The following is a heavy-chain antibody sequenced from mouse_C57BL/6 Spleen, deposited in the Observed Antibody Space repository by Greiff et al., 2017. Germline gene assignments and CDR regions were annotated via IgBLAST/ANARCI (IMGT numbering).Heavy chain of an antibody. J-gene: IGHJ2*01. CDR1: GYTFTDYE. V-gene: IGHV1-15*01. CDR2: IDPETGGT. D-gene: IGHD4-1*01. CDR3: TSELGQADY. Sequence: QVQLKESGAELVRPGASVTLSCKASGYTFTDYEMHWVKQTPVHGLEWIGAIDPETGGTAYNQKFKGKAILTADKSSSTAYMELRSLTSEDSAVYYCTSELGQADYWGQGTTLTVSS.